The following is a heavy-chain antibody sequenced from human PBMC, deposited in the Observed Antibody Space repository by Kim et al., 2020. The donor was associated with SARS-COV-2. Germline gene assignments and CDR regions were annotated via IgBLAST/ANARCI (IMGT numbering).Heavy chain of an antibody. D-gene: IGHD3-22*01. Sequence: SVKVSCKASGATFISYGISWVRQAPGQGLEWIGRIIPLLDVINHAQKFQARVTITADKATSTVYMELSSLRPEHTAFYYFAGDKIQAYDSGAYYYNLEY. V-gene: IGHV1-69*04. CDR1: GATFISYG. J-gene: IGHJ1*01. CDR3: AGDKIQAYDSGAYYYNLEY. CDR2: IIPLLDVI.